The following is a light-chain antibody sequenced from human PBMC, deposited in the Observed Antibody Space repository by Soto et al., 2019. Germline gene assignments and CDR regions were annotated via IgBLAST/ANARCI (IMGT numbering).Light chain of an antibody. CDR3: QQYNIYPLT. J-gene: IGKJ4*01. CDR2: AAS. Sequence: DVPMTQSPSSLSASVGDRVTITCRASEDINGWLAWYQQKPGTAPKSLIYAASILQTGVPSRFSGSGSGTDFTLTISSLQPEDSATYYCQQYNIYPLTFGGGTKVEIK. V-gene: IGKV1D-16*01. CDR1: EDINGW.